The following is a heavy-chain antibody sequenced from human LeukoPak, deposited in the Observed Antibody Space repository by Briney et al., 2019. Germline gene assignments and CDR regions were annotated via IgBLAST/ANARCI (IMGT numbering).Heavy chain of an antibody. D-gene: IGHD3-10*01. CDR3: ARAYGSGSYYTDY. CDR1: GGSFSGYY. Sequence: PSETLSLTCAVYGGSFSGYYWSWIRQPPGKGLEWIGEINHSGSTNYNPSLKSRVTISVDRSKNQMSLKLSSVTAADTAVYYCARAYGSGSYYTDYWGQGTLVTVSS. CDR2: INHSGST. J-gene: IGHJ4*02. V-gene: IGHV4-34*01.